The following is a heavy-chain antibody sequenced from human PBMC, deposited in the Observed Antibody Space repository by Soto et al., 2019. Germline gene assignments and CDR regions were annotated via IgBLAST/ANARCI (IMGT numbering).Heavy chain of an antibody. CDR1: GFTFGDYA. CDR2: IRSKAYGGTT. V-gene: IGHV3-49*03. CDR3: TRDPDGTSGRITIFGVAPTSYYMDV. J-gene: IGHJ6*03. D-gene: IGHD3-3*01. Sequence: GGSLRLSCTASGFTFGDYAMSWFRQAPGKGLEWVGFIRSKAYGGTTEYAASVKGRFTISRDDSKSIAYLQMNSLKTEDTAVYYCTRDPDGTSGRITIFGVAPTSYYMDVWGKGTTVTVSS.